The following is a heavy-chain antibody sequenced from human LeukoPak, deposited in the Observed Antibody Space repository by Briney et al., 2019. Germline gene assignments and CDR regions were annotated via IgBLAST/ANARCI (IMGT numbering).Heavy chain of an antibody. J-gene: IGHJ5*02. CDR2: IKSRTDGGTT. Sequence: PGGSLRLSCAASGFTFSNAWMSWVRQAPGKGLEWVGRIKSRTDGGTTDYAAPVKGRFTISRDDSKNTLNLQMNSLKTEDTAVYYCTTEEAAADWFDPWGQGTLVTVSS. V-gene: IGHV3-15*01. CDR3: TTEEAAADWFDP. D-gene: IGHD6-13*01. CDR1: GFTFSNAW.